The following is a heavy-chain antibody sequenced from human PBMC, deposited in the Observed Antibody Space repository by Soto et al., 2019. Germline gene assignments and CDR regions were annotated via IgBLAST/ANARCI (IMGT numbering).Heavy chain of an antibody. CDR1: GGSISSSSYY. CDR3: ARHVLSLSSGRRFDP. V-gene: IGHV4-39*01. D-gene: IGHD6-19*01. Sequence: QLQLQESGPGLVKPSETLSLTCTVSGGSISSSSYYWGWIRQPPGKGLEWIGSIYYSGSTYYNPSLKSRVTISVDTSKNQFSLKLSSVTAADTAVYYCARHVLSLSSGRRFDPWGQGTLVTVSS. CDR2: IYYSGST. J-gene: IGHJ5*02.